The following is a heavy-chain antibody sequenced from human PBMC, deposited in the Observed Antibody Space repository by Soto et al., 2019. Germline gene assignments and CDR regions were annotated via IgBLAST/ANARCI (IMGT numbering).Heavy chain of an antibody. CDR1: GFTFSSYG. D-gene: IGHD3-22*01. Sequence: GGSLRLSCAASGFTFSSYGMHWVRQAPGKGLEWVAVISYDGSNKYYADSVKGRFTISRENSKNTLYLQMKSLRAEDTAVYYCAKDRDIYYDSSGDVLDVWGQGTKVTVSS. CDR2: ISYDGSNK. V-gene: IGHV3-30*18. CDR3: AKDRDIYYDSSGDVLDV. J-gene: IGHJ6*02.